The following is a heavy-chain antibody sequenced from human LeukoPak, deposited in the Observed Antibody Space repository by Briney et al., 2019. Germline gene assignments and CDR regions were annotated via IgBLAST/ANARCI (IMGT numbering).Heavy chain of an antibody. V-gene: IGHV4-61*09. CDR2: IYYSGST. J-gene: IGHJ6*03. CDR1: GDSISSSSYY. CDR3: ARLRVAVAGTYYMDV. D-gene: IGHD6-19*01. Sequence: SQTLSLTCNVSGDSISSSSYYWSWIRQPAGKGLEWIGYIYYSGSTNYNPSLKSRVTISVDTSKNQFSLKLSSVTAADTAVYYCARLRVAVAGTYYMDVWGKGTTVTVSS.